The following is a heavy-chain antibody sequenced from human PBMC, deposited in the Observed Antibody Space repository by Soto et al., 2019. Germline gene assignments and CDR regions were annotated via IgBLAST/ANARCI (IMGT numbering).Heavy chain of an antibody. CDR3: ATERKWEPLPN. CDR2: INGNTGHT. CDR1: GYTFSRYG. J-gene: IGHJ4*02. V-gene: IGHV1-18*01. D-gene: IGHD1-26*01. Sequence: QVQLVQSGAEVREPGASVKVSCKTSGYTFSRYGITWVRQAPGQGLEWMGWINGNTGHTIYAMNLEDRLTIKTDTSTSTAYMALRSLKSDHTAVYYCATERKWEPLPNWGQGTLVTVSS.